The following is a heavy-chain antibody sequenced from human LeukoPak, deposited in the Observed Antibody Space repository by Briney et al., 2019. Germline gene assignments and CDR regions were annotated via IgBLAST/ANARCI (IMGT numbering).Heavy chain of an antibody. CDR3: TRDPVTYCGGDC. V-gene: IGHV3-23*01. D-gene: IGHD2-21*01. J-gene: IGHJ4*02. CDR1: GFTFSSYA. CDR2: ISGSGGST. Sequence: GGSLRLSCAASGFTFSSYAMSWVRQAPGKGLEWVSAISGSGGSTYYADSVRGRFTISRDQSKNTLFLQMNNLRVEDTAAYYCTRDPVTYCGGDCWGQGTLVTVSS.